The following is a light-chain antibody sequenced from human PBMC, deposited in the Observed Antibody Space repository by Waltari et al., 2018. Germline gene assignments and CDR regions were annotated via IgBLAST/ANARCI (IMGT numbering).Light chain of an antibody. V-gene: IGLV2-14*03. CDR3: SSFTTSSTLS. CDR1: SGDIGAYNF. J-gene: IGLJ2*01. CDR2: DVS. Sequence: QSALTQPASVSGSPGQSITISCTGTSGDIGAYNFVSWYQQHPGRAPKLMIYDVSNRPSGVSSRFSVSKSGNTASLTISGLQAEDEADYFCSSFTTSSTLSFGGGTKLTVL.